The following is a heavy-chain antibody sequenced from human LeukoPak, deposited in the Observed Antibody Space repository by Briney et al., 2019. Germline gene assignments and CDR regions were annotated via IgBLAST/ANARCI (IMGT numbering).Heavy chain of an antibody. CDR1: GFTFSSYG. Sequence: PGGSLRLSCAASGFTFSSYGMHWVRQAPGKGLEWVAVIWYDGSNKYYADSVKGRFTISRDNSKNTLYLQMNSLRAEDTAVYYCARGYDFWSGYPYYFDYWGQGTLVNVSS. J-gene: IGHJ4*02. CDR3: ARGYDFWSGYPYYFDY. V-gene: IGHV3-33*01. D-gene: IGHD3-3*01. CDR2: IWYDGSNK.